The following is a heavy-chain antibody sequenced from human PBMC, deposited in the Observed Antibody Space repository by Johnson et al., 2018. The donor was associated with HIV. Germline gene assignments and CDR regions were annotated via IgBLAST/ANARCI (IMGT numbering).Heavy chain of an antibody. J-gene: IGHJ3*02. CDR2: IKSKSDGGTT. Sequence: VQLVESGGGLVKPGGSLRLSCAASGFTFINAWMTWVRQAPGKGLEWVGRIKSKSDGGTTDYAAPVKSRFTMSRDDSKSTLYLQMDSLSAEDTALNYCTREGGGNLEAFDIWGRGTMVTVSS. D-gene: IGHD4-23*01. CDR1: GFTFINAW. V-gene: IGHV3-15*01. CDR3: TREGGGNLEAFDI.